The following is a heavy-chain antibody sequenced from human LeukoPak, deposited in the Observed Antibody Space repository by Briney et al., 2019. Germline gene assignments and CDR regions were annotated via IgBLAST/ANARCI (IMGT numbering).Heavy chain of an antibody. V-gene: IGHV3-74*01. Sequence: GGSLRLSCVASGFTFSENWMHWVRQAPGKGLAWVSHINRDGGLTNYADSVKGRFTISRDNARNTVYLQMSSLRVEDTAIYFCAREEHRLAEAGTSAFDLRGQGTLVTVSP. CDR2: INRDGGLT. CDR3: AREEHRLAEAGTSAFDL. J-gene: IGHJ3*01. CDR1: GFTFSENW. D-gene: IGHD6-13*01.